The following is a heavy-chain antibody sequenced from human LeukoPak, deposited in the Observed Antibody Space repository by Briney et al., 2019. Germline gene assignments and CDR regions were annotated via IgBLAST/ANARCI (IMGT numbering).Heavy chain of an antibody. V-gene: IGHV4-39*01. CDR3: ARFSYGEYGSFYY. CDR1: GGSISSSSYY. D-gene: IGHD4-17*01. CDR2: IYYSGST. Sequence: PSETLSLTCTVSGGSISSSSYYWGWIRQPPGKGLEWIGSIYYSGSTYYNPSLKSRVTISVDTSKNQFSLKLSSVTAADTAVYYCARFSYGEYGSFYYWGQGTLVTVSS. J-gene: IGHJ4*02.